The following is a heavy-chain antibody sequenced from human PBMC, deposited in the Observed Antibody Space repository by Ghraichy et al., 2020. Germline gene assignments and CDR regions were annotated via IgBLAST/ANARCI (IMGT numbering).Heavy chain of an antibody. D-gene: IGHD2-15*01. CDR1: GYTFTGYY. CDR3: ARERARRGYSTTFAY. J-gene: IGHJ4*02. CDR2: INPNSGGT. Sequence: ASVKVSCKASGYTFTGYYMHWVRQAPGQGLEWMGWINPNSGGTNYAQKLQGRVTMTRDTSISTAYMELSRLRSDDTAVYYCARERARRGYSTTFAYWGQGTLVTVSS. V-gene: IGHV1-2*02.